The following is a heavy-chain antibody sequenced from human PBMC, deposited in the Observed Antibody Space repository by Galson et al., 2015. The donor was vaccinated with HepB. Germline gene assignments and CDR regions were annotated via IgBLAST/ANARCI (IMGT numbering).Heavy chain of an antibody. Sequence: SLRLSCAASGFTFRDFYMSWVRQAPGKGLEWVSGIGPSGSPIEYPDSLKGRFTISRDNAKNSLYLQMNSLRAEDTAVYYCARDWVVPAAYPPNHYDRKNDAFDIWGQGTMVTVSS. CDR2: IGPSGSPI. V-gene: IGHV3-11*04. CDR1: GFTFRDFY. J-gene: IGHJ3*02. CDR3: ARDWVVPAAYPPNHYDRKNDAFDI. D-gene: IGHD2-2*01.